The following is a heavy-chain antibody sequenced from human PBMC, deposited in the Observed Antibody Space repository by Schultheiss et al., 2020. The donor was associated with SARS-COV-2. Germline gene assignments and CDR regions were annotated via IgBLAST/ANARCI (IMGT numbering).Heavy chain of an antibody. CDR3: ARGPGLVDFQH. J-gene: IGHJ1*01. D-gene: IGHD6-6*01. Sequence: SETLSLTCAVYGGSFSGYYWSWIRQPPGKGLEWIGYIYTSGSTNYNPSLKSRVTMSVDTSKNQFSLKLSSVTAADTAVYYCARGPGLVDFQHWGQGTLVTVSS. V-gene: IGHV4-4*08. CDR1: GGSFSGYY. CDR2: IYTSGST.